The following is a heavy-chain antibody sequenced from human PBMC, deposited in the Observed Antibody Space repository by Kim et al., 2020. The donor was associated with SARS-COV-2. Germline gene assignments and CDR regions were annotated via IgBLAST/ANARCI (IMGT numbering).Heavy chain of an antibody. CDR2: IGTAGDT. V-gene: IGHV3-13*04. J-gene: IGHJ3*02. D-gene: IGHD5-18*01. CDR1: GFTFSSYD. Sequence: GGSLRLSCAASGFTFSSYDMHWVRQATGKGLEWVSAIGTAGDTYYPGSVKGRFTISRENAKNSLYLQMNSLRAGDTAVYYCARAGGYSYGAFAFDIWGQGTMVTVSS. CDR3: ARAGGYSYGAFAFDI.